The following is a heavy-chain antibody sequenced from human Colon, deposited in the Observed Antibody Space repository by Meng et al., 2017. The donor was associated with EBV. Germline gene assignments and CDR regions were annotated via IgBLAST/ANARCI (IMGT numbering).Heavy chain of an antibody. V-gene: IGHV4-34*12. J-gene: IGHJ4*02. D-gene: IGHD2-8*02. Sequence: QVTPRDGGAGRLKPSEALSLTCAVNGGSLSGAYWNWIRQPPGKGLEWIGEIIHGGSPSYNPSLKSRVTISIDTSKNQLSLMLSSVTAADTAVYYCARRPTGIDYWGQGTLVTVSS. CDR3: ARRPTGIDY. CDR2: IIHGGSP. CDR1: GGSLSGAY.